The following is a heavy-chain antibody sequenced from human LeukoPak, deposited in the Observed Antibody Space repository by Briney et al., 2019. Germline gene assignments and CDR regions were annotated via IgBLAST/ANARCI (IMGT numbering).Heavy chain of an antibody. Sequence: ASVKVSCKASGYTFTNYAMNWVRQAPGQGLEWMGWIHPSTGNPTYAQGFTGRFVFSLDTSVSTTYLQISSLKAEDTPVYFCARAFQSLGGLSLPDYWGQGTLVTVSS. D-gene: IGHD3-16*02. CDR2: IHPSTGNP. J-gene: IGHJ4*02. CDR1: GYTFTNYA. CDR3: ARAFQSLGGLSLPDY. V-gene: IGHV7-4-1*02.